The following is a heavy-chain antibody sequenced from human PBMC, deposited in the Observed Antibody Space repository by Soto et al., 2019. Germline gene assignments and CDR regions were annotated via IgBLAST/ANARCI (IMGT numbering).Heavy chain of an antibody. CDR3: ARRIAARPVLDY. V-gene: IGHV4-39*01. J-gene: IGHJ4*02. CDR2: IYYSGST. D-gene: IGHD6-6*01. CDR1: GGSISSSSYY. Sequence: SETLSLTCTVSGGSISSSSYYWGWIRQPPGKGLEWIGSIYYSGSTYYNPSLKSRVTISVDTSKNQFSLKLSSVTAADTAVYYCARRIAARPVLDYWGQGTLVTVSS.